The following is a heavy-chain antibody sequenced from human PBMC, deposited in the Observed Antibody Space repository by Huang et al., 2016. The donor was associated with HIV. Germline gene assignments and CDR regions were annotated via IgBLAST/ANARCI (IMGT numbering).Heavy chain of an antibody. Sequence: GFTFRSYAMHWVRQAPGKGLEWVAVTSYDGSKNYYADSVKGRFTISRDNSKKTLFLQMSSPRLEDTAVYYCAGVPYSSGWSSGYFDLWGRGTLVTVSS. CDR3: AGVPYSSGWSSGYFDL. V-gene: IGHV3-30-3*01. CDR1: GFTFRSYA. J-gene: IGHJ2*01. D-gene: IGHD6-19*01. CDR2: TSYDGSKN.